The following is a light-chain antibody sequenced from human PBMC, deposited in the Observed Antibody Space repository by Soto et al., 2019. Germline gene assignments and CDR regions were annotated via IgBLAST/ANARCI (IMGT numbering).Light chain of an antibody. CDR1: PGIRTW. V-gene: IGKV1-12*01. CDR2: DAS. J-gene: IGKJ4*01. Sequence: DLQMTQSPSSVSASVGDRVAITCRASPGIRTWVAWYQQQPGKAPKVLLYDASSLQSWVPSRFSGSGSGTYFTLTISSLQPEDSATYYCQQANSYPRTFCGGTKVEIK. CDR3: QQANSYPRT.